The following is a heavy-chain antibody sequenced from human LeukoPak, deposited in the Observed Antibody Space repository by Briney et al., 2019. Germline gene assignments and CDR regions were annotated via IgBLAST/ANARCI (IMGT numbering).Heavy chain of an antibody. CDR3: AKAYPYYYDSSGFDY. D-gene: IGHD3-22*01. V-gene: IGHV3-30-3*01. CDR2: ISYDGINK. J-gene: IGHJ4*02. CDR1: GFTFSSYA. Sequence: GGSLRLSCAASGFTFSSYAMHWVRRAPGRGLGWVAIISYDGINKYYADSVKGRFTISRDNSKNTLYLQMNSLRAEDTAVYYCAKAYPYYYDSSGFDYWGQGTLSPSPQ.